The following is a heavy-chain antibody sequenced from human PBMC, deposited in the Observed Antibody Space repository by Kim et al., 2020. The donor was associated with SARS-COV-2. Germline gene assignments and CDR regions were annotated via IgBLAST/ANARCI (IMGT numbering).Heavy chain of an antibody. CDR3: AKFFSSLVVITTDFDY. D-gene: IGHD3-22*01. Sequence: GGSLRLSCAASGFTFSSYAMSWVRQAPGKGLEWVSAISGSGGSTYYADSVKGRFTISRDNSKNTLYLQMNSLRAEDTAVYYCAKFFSSLVVITTDFDYWGQGTLVTVSS. V-gene: IGHV3-23*01. CDR1: GFTFSSYA. J-gene: IGHJ4*02. CDR2: ISGSGGST.